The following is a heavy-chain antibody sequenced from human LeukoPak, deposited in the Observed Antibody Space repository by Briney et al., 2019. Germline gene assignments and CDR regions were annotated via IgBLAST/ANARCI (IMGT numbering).Heavy chain of an antibody. CDR1: GGSISSYY. CDR3: ARLLGYSYGYGMDV. D-gene: IGHD5-18*01. CDR2: IYTSGST. J-gene: IGHJ6*02. V-gene: IGHV4-4*07. Sequence: SETLSLTCTVSGGSISSYYWSWVRQAAGKGLEWIGRIYTSGSTNYNPSLTSRGTISVDTSKNQFSLKLSSVTAADTAVYYCARLLGYSYGYGMDVWGQGTTVTVSS.